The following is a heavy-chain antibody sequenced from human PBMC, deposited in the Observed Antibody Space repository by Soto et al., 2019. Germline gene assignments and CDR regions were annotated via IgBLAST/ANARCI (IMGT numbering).Heavy chain of an antibody. CDR2: IYYSGST. CDR1: GGSISTYY. D-gene: IGHD5-12*01. J-gene: IGHJ4*02. V-gene: IGHV4-59*08. CDR3: ARHLYSGYDYGYFDY. Sequence: QVQLQESGPGLVKPSETLSLTCTVSGGSISTYYWSWIRQPPGKGLEWIGYIYYSGSTNYNPSLKSRVTVSVDTSKNQFSLLLSSVTAADTAVYYCARHLYSGYDYGYFDYWGQVIVVTVSS.